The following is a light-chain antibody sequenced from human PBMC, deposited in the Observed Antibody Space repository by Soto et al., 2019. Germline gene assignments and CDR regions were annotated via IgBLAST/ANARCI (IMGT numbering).Light chain of an antibody. CDR2: AAS. J-gene: IGKJ1*01. CDR3: QQANSFTWT. CDR1: QFISSW. V-gene: IGKV1-12*01. Sequence: DIQMTQSPSSVSASVGDRVTITCQASQFISSWLGWYQQKPGKAPKLLIYAASRLQIGVPSRFSGSESGTNFTLTISSLQPEDSATYYCQQANSFTWTFGQGTKVEI.